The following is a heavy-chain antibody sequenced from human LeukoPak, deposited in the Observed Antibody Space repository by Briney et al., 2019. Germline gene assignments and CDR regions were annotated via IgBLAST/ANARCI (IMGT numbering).Heavy chain of an antibody. Sequence: GGSLRLSCAASGFTFSNSAMSWVRQAPGKGLEWVSTISGSGGSTYYADSVKGRFTISRDNSKNTLYLQMNSLRAEDSAVYYCGEGEGIAAAGVAVFAYGGRGARVTAPS. CDR3: GEGEGIAAAGVAVFAY. CDR1: GFTFSNSA. D-gene: IGHD6-13*01. CDR2: ISGSGGST. V-gene: IGHV3-23*01. J-gene: IGHJ4*02.